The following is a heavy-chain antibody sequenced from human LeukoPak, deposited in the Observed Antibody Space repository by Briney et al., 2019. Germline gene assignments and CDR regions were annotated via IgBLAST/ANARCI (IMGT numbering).Heavy chain of an antibody. CDR3: ARDSSYLQAFDY. J-gene: IGHJ4*02. D-gene: IGHD5-24*01. CDR1: GGTFSSYA. V-gene: IGHV1-69*04. Sequence: SVKVSCKASGGTFSSYAISWVRQAPGQGLEWMGRIIPILGIANYAQKFQGRVTITADKSTSTAYMELSNLRSEDTAVYYCARDSSYLQAFDYWGQGTLVTVSS. CDR2: IIPILGIA.